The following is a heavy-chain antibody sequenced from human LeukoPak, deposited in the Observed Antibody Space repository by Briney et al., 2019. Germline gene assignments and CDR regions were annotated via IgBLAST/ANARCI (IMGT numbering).Heavy chain of an antibody. Sequence: ASVKVSCKASGYTFTGYYMHWVRQAPGQGLEWMGWINPNSGGTNYAQKFQGRVTMTRDTSISTAYMELRRLRSDDTAVYYCARAGYCTNGVCYRGSYYYYYMDVWGKGTTVTVSS. CDR1: GYTFTGYY. CDR2: INPNSGGT. D-gene: IGHD2-8*01. CDR3: ARAGYCTNGVCYRGSYYYYYMDV. J-gene: IGHJ6*03. V-gene: IGHV1-2*02.